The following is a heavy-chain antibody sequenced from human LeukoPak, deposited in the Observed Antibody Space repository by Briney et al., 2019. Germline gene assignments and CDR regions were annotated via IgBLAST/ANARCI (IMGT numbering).Heavy chain of an antibody. V-gene: IGHV1-18*01. CDR1: GYTFTSYG. CDR3: ARDLRAGLPLTGDYFDY. D-gene: IGHD3-10*01. Sequence: ASVKVSCKASGYTFTSYGISWVRQAPGQGLEWMGWISAYNGNTNYAQKLQGRVTMTTDTSTSTAYMELRSLRSDDTAVYYCARDLRAGLPLTGDYFDYWGQGTLVTVSS. J-gene: IGHJ4*02. CDR2: ISAYNGNT.